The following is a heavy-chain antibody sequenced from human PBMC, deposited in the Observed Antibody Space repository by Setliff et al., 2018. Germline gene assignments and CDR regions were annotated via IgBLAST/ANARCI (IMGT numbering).Heavy chain of an antibody. CDR1: GGSISSDDYY. D-gene: IGHD3-22*01. Sequence: KSSETLSLTCTVSGGSISSDDYYWSWIRQPPGKGLEWIGYIYYSGSTYYNPSLKSRVTISVDTSKNQFSLKLSSVTAADTAVYYCARVGYYDSSGYSFAFDIWGQGTMVTVSS. CDR3: ARVGYYDSSGYSFAFDI. V-gene: IGHV4-30-4*08. J-gene: IGHJ3*02. CDR2: IYYSGST.